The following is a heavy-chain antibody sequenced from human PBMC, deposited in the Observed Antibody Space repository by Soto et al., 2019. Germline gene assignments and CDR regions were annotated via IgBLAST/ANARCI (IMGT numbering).Heavy chain of an antibody. J-gene: IGHJ5*02. D-gene: IGHD6-19*01. V-gene: IGHV4-39*01. CDR2: VYYSGST. CDR1: GGSISSSSYY. CDR3: ARPGRSGWYNWFDP. Sequence: QLQLQESGPGLVKPSETLSLTCTVSGGSISSSSYYWGWIRQPPGKGLEWIGNVYYSGSTYYNPSLKSRVTISVDTSKNQFSLKLSSVTAADTAVYYCARPGRSGWYNWFDPWGQGTLVTVSS.